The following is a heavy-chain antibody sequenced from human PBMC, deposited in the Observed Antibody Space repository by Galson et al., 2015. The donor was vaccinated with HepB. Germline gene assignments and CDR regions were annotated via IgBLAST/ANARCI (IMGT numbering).Heavy chain of an antibody. D-gene: IGHD3-9*01. CDR1: GFTVSYNY. Sequence: SLRLSCAVSGFTVSYNYMSWVRQAPGKGLEWLSIIYNDDNTNYADTVKGRFTVSRHNSMNTMYLQMNSLRTEDTAVYFCVRDRADGYFDWFPAHWGQGTLATVSS. CDR2: IYNDDNT. V-gene: IGHV3-53*04. J-gene: IGHJ4*02. CDR3: VRDRADGYFDWFPAH.